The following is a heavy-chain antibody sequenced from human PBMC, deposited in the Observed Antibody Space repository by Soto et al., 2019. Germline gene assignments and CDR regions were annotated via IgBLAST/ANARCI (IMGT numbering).Heavy chain of an antibody. Sequence: QVQLVQSGAEVKEPGSSVKVSCKASGGTFSSYAISWVRQAPGQGLEWMGGIIPLFRTPDYAQKFQGRVTITADEPTITAYVELSSRRFDDTAVYYWARDNDRLQLGGNYDCSMDVWGQGTTITVSS. J-gene: IGHJ6*02. D-gene: IGHD4-4*01. CDR3: ARDNDRLQLGGNYDCSMDV. CDR1: GGTFSSYA. V-gene: IGHV1-69*12. CDR2: IIPLFRTP.